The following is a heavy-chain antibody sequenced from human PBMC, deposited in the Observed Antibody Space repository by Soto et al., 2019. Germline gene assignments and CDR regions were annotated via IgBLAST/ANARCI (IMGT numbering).Heavy chain of an antibody. J-gene: IGHJ6*02. CDR2: IIPIFGTA. CDR3: ATRPYSYCTNGVCSLYMDV. D-gene: IGHD2-8*01. V-gene: IGHV1-69*13. Sequence: GASVKVSCKASGGRFSSYAISWVRQAPGQGLEWMGGIIPIFGTANYAQKFQGRVTITADESTSTAYMELSSLRSEDTAVYYCATRPYSYCTNGVCSLYMDVWGQGTTVTVSS. CDR1: GGRFSSYA.